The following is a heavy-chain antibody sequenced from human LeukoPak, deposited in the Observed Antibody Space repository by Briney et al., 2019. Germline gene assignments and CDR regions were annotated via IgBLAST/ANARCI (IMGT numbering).Heavy chain of an antibody. CDR2: IYYSGST. Sequence: SETLSLTCTVSGGSISSYYWSWIRQPPGKGLEWIGYIYYSGSTNYNPSLKSRVTISVDASKNQFSLRLSSVTAADTAVYYCARGGSYYGYFDYWGQGTLVTVSS. CDR1: GGSISSYY. D-gene: IGHD1-26*01. V-gene: IGHV4-59*01. CDR3: ARGGSYYGYFDY. J-gene: IGHJ4*02.